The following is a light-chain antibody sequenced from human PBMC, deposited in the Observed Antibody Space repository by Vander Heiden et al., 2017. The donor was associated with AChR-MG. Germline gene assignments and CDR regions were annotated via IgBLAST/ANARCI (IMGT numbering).Light chain of an antibody. Sequence: SELTQDPAVSVALGQTVRTTCQGDSLRSYYAGWYHQKQGQAPRLVIYGTNNRPSGIPDRFAGSISGNTASLTITGAQAEDEADYYCNSRDSSGNPVVFGGGPKLTVL. CDR1: SLRSYY. J-gene: IGLJ2*01. V-gene: IGLV3-19*01. CDR3: NSRDSSGNPVV. CDR2: GTN.